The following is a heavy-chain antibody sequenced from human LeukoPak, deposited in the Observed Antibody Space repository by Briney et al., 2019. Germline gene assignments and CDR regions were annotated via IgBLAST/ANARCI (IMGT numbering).Heavy chain of an antibody. CDR3: ATTTYYDILTGYYASKTYFDY. D-gene: IGHD3-9*01. CDR2: MNPNSGNT. V-gene: IGHV1-8*01. J-gene: IGHJ4*02. CDR1: GHTFTSYD. Sequence: ASVKVSCKASGHTFTSYDINWVRQATGQGLEWMGWMNPNSGNTGYAQKFQGRVTMTRNTSISTAYMELSSLRSEDTAVYYCATTTYYDILTGYYASKTYFDYWGQGTLVTVSS.